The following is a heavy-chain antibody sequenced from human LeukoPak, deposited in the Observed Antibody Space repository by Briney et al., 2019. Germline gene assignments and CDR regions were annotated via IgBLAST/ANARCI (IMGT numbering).Heavy chain of an antibody. CDR3: ARVSSMIVVVITIVHYGMDV. Sequence: PGGSLRLSCAASRFTFSSYWMSWVRQAPGKGLEWVANIKQDGSEKYYVDSVKGRFTISRDNAKNSLYLQMNSLRAEDTAVYYCARVSSMIVVVITIVHYGMDVWGQGTTVTVSS. J-gene: IGHJ6*02. V-gene: IGHV3-7*01. CDR1: RFTFSSYW. D-gene: IGHD3-22*01. CDR2: IKQDGSEK.